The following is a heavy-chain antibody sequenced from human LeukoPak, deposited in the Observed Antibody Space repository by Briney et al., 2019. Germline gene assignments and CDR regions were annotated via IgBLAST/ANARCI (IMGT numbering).Heavy chain of an antibody. CDR2: FDPEDGET. CDR1: GYTLTELS. CDR3: ATYDYVWGSNNRYFDY. J-gene: IGHJ4*02. V-gene: IGHV1-24*01. Sequence: ASVKVSCKVSGYTLTELSMHWVRQAPGKGREWMGGFDPEDGETIYAQKFQGRVTMTEETSTDTAYMELSRLRSEDTAVYYCATYDYVWGSNNRYFDYWGQGTLVTVSS. D-gene: IGHD3-16*01.